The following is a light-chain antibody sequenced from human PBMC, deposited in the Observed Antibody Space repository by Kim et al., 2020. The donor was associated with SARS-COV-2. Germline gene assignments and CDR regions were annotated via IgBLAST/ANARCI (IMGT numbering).Light chain of an antibody. V-gene: IGKV3-11*01. J-gene: IGKJ2*01. CDR1: HRLNGY. CDR3: QQRSDWPYT. Sequence: SLSPGEKATLPGRASHRLNGYLRWYQQNPGQAPRLLIHEASHRAAGIPARFSGSGSGNDFTLTISSLEPEDFAVYYCQQRSDWPYTFGQGTKLEI. CDR2: EAS.